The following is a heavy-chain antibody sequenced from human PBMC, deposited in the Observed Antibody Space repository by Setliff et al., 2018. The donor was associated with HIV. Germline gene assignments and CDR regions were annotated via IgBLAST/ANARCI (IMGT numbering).Heavy chain of an antibody. CDR2: IVVGSGNT. CDR1: GFTFTSSA. CDR3: ARGKTWLRFLDY. V-gene: IGHV1-58*02. J-gene: IGHJ4*02. Sequence: SVKVSCKASGFTFTSSAMQWVRQARGQRLEWIGWIVVGSGNTKYAQKFQERVTITRDMSTSTAYMELSSLRSEDTAVYYCARGKTWLRFLDYWGQGTLVTVSS. D-gene: IGHD5-12*01.